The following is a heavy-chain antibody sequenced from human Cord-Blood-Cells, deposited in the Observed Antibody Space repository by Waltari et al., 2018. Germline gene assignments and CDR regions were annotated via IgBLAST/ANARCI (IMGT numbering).Heavy chain of an antibody. J-gene: IGHJ4*02. Sequence: EVQLVESGGGLVQPGGSRSPSCAAAGFTFRSYWMSWVRQAPGKGLEWVANIKQDGSEKYYVDSVKGRFTISRDNAKNSLYLQMNSLRAEDTAVYYCARDAQGDYWGQGTLVTVSS. CDR2: IKQDGSEK. CDR1: GFTFRSYW. V-gene: IGHV3-7*05. CDR3: ARDAQGDY.